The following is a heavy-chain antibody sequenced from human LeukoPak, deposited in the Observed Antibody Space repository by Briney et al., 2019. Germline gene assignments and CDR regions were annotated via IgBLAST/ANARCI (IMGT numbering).Heavy chain of an antibody. D-gene: IGHD2-2*01. CDR3: GRLAHNAWYAIDF. CDR2: IWYDGSNK. V-gene: IGHV3-33*01. Sequence: GGSLRLSCAASGFTFSSYGMHWVRQAPGKGLEWVAVIWYDGSNKYYADSVKGRFTISRDNIKNTLDLQMNSLRAEDTAVYYCGRLAHNAWYAIDFWGQGTLVTVSS. CDR1: GFTFSSYG. J-gene: IGHJ4*02.